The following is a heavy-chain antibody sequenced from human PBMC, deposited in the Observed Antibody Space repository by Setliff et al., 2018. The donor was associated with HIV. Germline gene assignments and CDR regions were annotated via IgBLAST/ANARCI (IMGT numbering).Heavy chain of an antibody. CDR3: ARQGDGYNLYHVYYFDY. V-gene: IGHV4-38-2*01. CDR2: IYHSGTT. CDR1: GYSISSGYY. Sequence: SETLSFTCAVSGYSISSGYYWGWIRQTPGKGLEWIGSIYHSGTTYFNPSLRSRVTISVDTSKNQFSLKLSSVTAADTAVYFCARQGDGYNLYHVYYFDYWGQGTLVTVSS. D-gene: IGHD5-12*01. J-gene: IGHJ4*02.